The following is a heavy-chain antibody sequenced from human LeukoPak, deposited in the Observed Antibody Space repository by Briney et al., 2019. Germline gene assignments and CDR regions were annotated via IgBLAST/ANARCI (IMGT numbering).Heavy chain of an antibody. J-gene: IGHJ4*02. Sequence: SETLSLTCAVSGDSISSGDYSWSWIRQPPGKGLEWIGYIYNSGSTKYNPSLKSRVTISVDTSKNQFSLKLSSVTAADTAVYYCARVPPDGGSSTPPHFDYWGQGTLVTVSS. CDR1: GDSISSGDYS. V-gene: IGHV4-30-4*07. CDR2: IYNSGST. CDR3: ARVPPDGGSSTPPHFDY. D-gene: IGHD1-26*01.